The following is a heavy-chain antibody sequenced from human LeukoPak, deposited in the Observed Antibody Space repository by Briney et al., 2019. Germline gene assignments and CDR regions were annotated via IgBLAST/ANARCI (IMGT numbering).Heavy chain of an antibody. CDR3: ARDQGYSYGHNPIFDY. Sequence: SVKVSCKPSGYTFTSYAISWVRQAPGQGLEWMGGIIPIFGTANYAQKFQGRVTITADESTSTAYMELSSLRSEDTAVYYCARDQGYSYGHNPIFDYWGQGTLVTVSS. CDR2: IIPIFGTA. D-gene: IGHD5-18*01. V-gene: IGHV1-69*13. J-gene: IGHJ4*02. CDR1: GYTFTSYA.